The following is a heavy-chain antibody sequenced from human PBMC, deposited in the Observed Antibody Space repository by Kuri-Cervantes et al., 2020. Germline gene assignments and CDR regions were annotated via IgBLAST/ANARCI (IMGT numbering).Heavy chain of an antibody. CDR1: GGSFSGYY. CDR2: INHSGST. Sequence: SEILSLTCAVYGGSFSGYYWSWIRQPPGKGLEWIGEINHSGSTNYNPSLKSRVTISVDTSKNQFSLKLSSVTAADTAVYYCARPYELRYFDWPPMDVWGQGSTVTVSS. D-gene: IGHD3-9*01. V-gene: IGHV4-34*01. J-gene: IGHJ6*02. CDR3: ARPYELRYFDWPPMDV.